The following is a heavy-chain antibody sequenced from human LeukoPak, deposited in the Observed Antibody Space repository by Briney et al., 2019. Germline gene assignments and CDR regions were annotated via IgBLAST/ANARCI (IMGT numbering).Heavy chain of an antibody. V-gene: IGHV4-30-2*01. CDR3: ARDAGSYRYFDY. D-gene: IGHD3-16*02. CDR1: GGSISSGGYS. Sequence: SETLSLTCAVSGGSISSGGYSWSWIRQPPGKGLEWIGYIYHSGSTYYNPSLKSRVTISVDRSKNQFSLKPSSVTAADTAVYYCARDAGSYRYFDYWGQGTLVTVSS. J-gene: IGHJ4*02. CDR2: IYHSGST.